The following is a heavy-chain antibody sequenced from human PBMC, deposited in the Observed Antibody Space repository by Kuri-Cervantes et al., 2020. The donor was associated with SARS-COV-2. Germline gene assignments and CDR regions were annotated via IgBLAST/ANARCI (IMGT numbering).Heavy chain of an antibody. J-gene: IGHJ5*02. Sequence: GGSLRLSCAASGFTFDDYAMHWVRQAPGKGLEWVSGISWNSGSIGYADSVKGRFTISRDNAKNSLYLQMNSLRAEDTAVYYCAKDLYQLLSNWFDPWGQGTLVTVSS. CDR2: ISWNSGSI. CDR1: GFTFDDYA. V-gene: IGHV3-9*01. D-gene: IGHD2-2*01. CDR3: AKDLYQLLSNWFDP.